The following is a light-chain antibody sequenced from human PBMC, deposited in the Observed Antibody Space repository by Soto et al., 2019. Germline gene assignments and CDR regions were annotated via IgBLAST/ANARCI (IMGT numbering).Light chain of an antibody. Sequence: IQMTQSPSTLSASVGDTVTITCRASQTISVSLAWYQQKPGKAPNLLIYDASTLQEGVPSRFSGSGSGTEFTLTVTSLQPDDFTTYYCQQYNSYSWTFGQGTKVDIK. CDR3: QQYNSYSWT. V-gene: IGKV1-5*01. CDR2: DAS. CDR1: QTISVS. J-gene: IGKJ1*01.